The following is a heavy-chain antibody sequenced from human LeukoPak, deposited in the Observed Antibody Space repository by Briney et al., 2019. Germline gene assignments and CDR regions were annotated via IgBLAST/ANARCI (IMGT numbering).Heavy chain of an antibody. J-gene: IGHJ4*02. CDR1: GFTFSSYW. CDR2: IDRDGSRI. CDR3: VRGNDYGGPHY. V-gene: IGHV3-74*01. D-gene: IGHD4-23*01. Sequence: GGSLRLSCAVSGFTFSSYWMHWVRQAPGKGLVWVSRIDRDGSRINYADSVKGRFTISRDNGKNTLFLQMNSLRAEDAAVYYCVRGNDYGGPHYWGQGTLITVSS.